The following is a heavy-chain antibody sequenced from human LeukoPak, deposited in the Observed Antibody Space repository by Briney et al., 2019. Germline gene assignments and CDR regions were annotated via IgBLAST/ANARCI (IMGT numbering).Heavy chain of an antibody. Sequence: GGSLRLSCAASGFTFSSNYMSWVRQAPGKGLEWVSVIYSDGTTYYADSVKGRFTISRDNSKNTLYLQVNRLRAEDTAVYYCARALRGYSYVLDYWGQGTLVTVSS. V-gene: IGHV3-66*01. CDR2: IYSDGTT. CDR3: ARALRGYSYVLDY. D-gene: IGHD5-18*01. J-gene: IGHJ4*02. CDR1: GFTFSSNY.